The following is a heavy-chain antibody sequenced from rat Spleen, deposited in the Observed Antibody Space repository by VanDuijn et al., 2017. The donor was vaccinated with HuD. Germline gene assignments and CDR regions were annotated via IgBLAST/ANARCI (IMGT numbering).Heavy chain of an antibody. V-gene: IGHV5-29*01. Sequence: EVQLVESGGGLVQPGRSLKLSCVAAGFTFSDFGMNWIRQAPGKGLEWVATISYGDSSGHSSTYYRDSVKGRFTISRDNTKSTLSLQMDSLRSEDTATYYCARRHYGYTDYFDYWGQGVMVTVSS. CDR1: GFTFSDFG. J-gene: IGHJ2*01. D-gene: IGHD1-11*01. CDR3: ARRHYGYTDYFDY. CDR2: ISYGDSSGHSST.